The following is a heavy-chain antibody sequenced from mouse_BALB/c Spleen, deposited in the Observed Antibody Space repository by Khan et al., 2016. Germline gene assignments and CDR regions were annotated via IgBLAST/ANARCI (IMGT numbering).Heavy chain of an antibody. J-gene: IGHJ2*01. CDR3: ASSGGIGGNYLCDY. Sequence: QVQLKQSGAELARPGASVKMSCKASGYTFTIYTMHWVKQRPGQGLEWIGYINPCSGYTNYNQKFKEKATLTADKSSSTAYMQLSSLASGDSTVDYGASSGGIGGNYLCDYWGQGTTLTVSS. CDR2: INPCSGYT. CDR1: GYTFTIYT. D-gene: IGHD2-1*01. V-gene: IGHV1-4*01.